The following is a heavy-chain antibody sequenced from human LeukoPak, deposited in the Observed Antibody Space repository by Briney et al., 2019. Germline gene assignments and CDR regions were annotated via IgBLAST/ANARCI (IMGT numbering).Heavy chain of an antibody. CDR3: AKNRGAGSHYYYHMNA. D-gene: IGHD1-26*01. CDR1: GFTFSTYD. Sequence: PGGSLRLSFAASGFTFSTYDMSWVRQAAGKGLECVSLISGSGGGTYYADAVKGRFTISRDNSKNTLYLQLNSLRVEDTAVYYCAKNRGAGSHYYYHMNAWGKGTTVTVSS. CDR2: ISGSGGGT. J-gene: IGHJ6*03. V-gene: IGHV3-23*01.